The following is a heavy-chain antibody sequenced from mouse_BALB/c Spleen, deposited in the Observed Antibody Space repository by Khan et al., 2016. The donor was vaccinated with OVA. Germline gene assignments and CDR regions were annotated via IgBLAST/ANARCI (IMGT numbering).Heavy chain of an antibody. CDR2: IWGDGST. CDR3: ARAYYGNYREAMDY. J-gene: IGHJ4*01. CDR1: GFSLNGYG. D-gene: IGHD2-10*01. V-gene: IGHV2-6-7*01. Sequence: VQLQESGPGLVAPSQSLSITCTVSGFSLNGYGVNWVRQPPGKGLEWLGMIWGDGSTDYNSALKYRLSISKDNSKSHVFLKMNSLQTYDTARYYGARAYYGNYREAMDYWGQGTSVTVAS.